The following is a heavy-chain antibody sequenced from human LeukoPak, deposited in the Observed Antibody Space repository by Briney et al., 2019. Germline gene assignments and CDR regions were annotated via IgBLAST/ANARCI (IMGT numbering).Heavy chain of an antibody. D-gene: IGHD5-12*01. CDR3: ARGLRRGYSGYDTFDY. CDR1: VYTFTSYV. CDR2: MNPNSGKT. V-gene: IGHV1-8*01. J-gene: IGHJ4*02. Sequence: SVKVSCKASVYTFTSYVINWVRQATGQGLAWMGWMNPNSGKTGYAQKLQGRVTMTRNTSISTACMELSSLRSEDTAVYYCARGLRRGYSGYDTFDYWGQGTLVTVS.